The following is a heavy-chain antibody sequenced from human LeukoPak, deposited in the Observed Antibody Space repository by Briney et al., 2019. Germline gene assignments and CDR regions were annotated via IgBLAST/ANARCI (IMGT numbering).Heavy chain of an antibody. Sequence: SQTLSLTCTVSGGSISSGGYYWSWIRQHPGKGLEGIGYIYYSGSTYYNPSLKSRVTISVDTSKNQFSLKLSSVTAADTAVYYCARSVGYSYGIWFDPRGQGTLVTVSS. CDR1: GGSISSGGYY. CDR3: ARSVGYSYGIWFDP. J-gene: IGHJ5*02. CDR2: IYYSGST. D-gene: IGHD5-18*01. V-gene: IGHV4-31*03.